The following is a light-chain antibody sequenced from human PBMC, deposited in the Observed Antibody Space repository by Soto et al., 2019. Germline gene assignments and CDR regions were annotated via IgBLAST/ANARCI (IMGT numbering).Light chain of an antibody. V-gene: IGLV2-8*01. Sequence: QSALTQPPSASGSPGQSVTISCTGTSSDVGGYNYVSWYQQYAGKAPKLMISEVSKRPSGVPDRFSGSKSGNTASLTVSGLQAEDEADYYCSSYAGSNKSVFGTGTKATVL. CDR3: SSYAGSNKSV. CDR1: SSDVGGYNY. J-gene: IGLJ1*01. CDR2: EVS.